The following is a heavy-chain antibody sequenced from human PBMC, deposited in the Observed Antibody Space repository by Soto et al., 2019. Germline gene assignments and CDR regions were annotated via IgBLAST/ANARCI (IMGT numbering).Heavy chain of an antibody. J-gene: IGHJ6*03. Sequence: PSETLSLTCTVSGGSISSYYWSWIRQPPGKGLEWIGYIYYSGSTNYNPSLKSRVTISVDTSKNQFSLKLSSVTAADTAVYYCARHTYGDLNSYYYYYMDVWGKGTTVTVSS. D-gene: IGHD4-17*01. CDR2: IYYSGST. CDR1: GGSISSYY. CDR3: ARHTYGDLNSYYYYYMDV. V-gene: IGHV4-59*08.